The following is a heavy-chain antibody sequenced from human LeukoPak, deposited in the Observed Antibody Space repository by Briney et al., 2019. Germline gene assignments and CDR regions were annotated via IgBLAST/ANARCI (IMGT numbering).Heavy chain of an antibody. J-gene: IGHJ4*02. CDR2: IKQDGSEK. CDR1: GFTFSSYW. CDR3: AKDTTIYDFWSGYQFDY. D-gene: IGHD3-3*01. Sequence: PGGSLRLSCAASGFTFSSYWMSWVRQAPAKGLEWVANIKQDGSEKYYVDSAKGRFTISRDNAKNSLYLQVNSLRAEDTAVYYCAKDTTIYDFWSGYQFDYWGQGTLVTVSS. V-gene: IGHV3-7*01.